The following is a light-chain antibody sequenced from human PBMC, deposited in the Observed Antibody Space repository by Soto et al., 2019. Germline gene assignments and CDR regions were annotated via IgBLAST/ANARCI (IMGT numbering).Light chain of an antibody. J-gene: IGKJ4*01. V-gene: IGKV3-15*01. CDR2: GAS. Sequence: EIVMTQSPATLSVSPGDSATLSCRTSQSVSSRLGWYQQKPGQAPRLLIYGASTRATDIPARFSGSGSGTDFTLTISSLQSEDFAVYYCQQYNNWPLTFGGGTKVEIK. CDR1: QSVSSR. CDR3: QQYNNWPLT.